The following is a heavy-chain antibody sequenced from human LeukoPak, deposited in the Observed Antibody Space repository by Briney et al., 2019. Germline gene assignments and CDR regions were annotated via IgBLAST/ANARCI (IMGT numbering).Heavy chain of an antibody. CDR2: INPNSAGT. Sequence: ASVKVSCKASGYTFSDYYMHWVRQAPGQGSEWMGWINPNSAGTKYAQKFQGRVTMTWDTSISTAYMELSRLTSDDTAVYYCARHSKYANNWFDPWGQGTLVTVSA. V-gene: IGHV1-2*02. D-gene: IGHD4-11*01. CDR1: GYTFSDYY. CDR3: ARHSKYANNWFDP. J-gene: IGHJ5*02.